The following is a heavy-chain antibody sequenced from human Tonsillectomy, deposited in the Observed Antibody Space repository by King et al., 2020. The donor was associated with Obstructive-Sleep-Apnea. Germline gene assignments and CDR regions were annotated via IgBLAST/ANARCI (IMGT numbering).Heavy chain of an antibody. CDR3: AKDATYYYDSDAERIDS. J-gene: IGHJ4*02. CDR1: GFTFSNFA. D-gene: IGHD3-22*01. CDR2: IRYDGSNK. V-gene: IGHV3-30*02. Sequence: HVQLVESGGGVVQPGRSLRLSCAASGFTFSNFAMHWVRQAPGKGLEWVAFIRYDGSNKYYADSVKGRFTISRDNSKNTLYLQMNSLRTEDTAVYYCAKDATYYYDSDAERIDSWGQGTLVTVSS.